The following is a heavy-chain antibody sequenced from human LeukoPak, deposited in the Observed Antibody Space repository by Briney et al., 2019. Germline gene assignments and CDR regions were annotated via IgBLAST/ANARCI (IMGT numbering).Heavy chain of an antibody. J-gene: IGHJ4*02. Sequence: GGSLRLFCAASGFTVSSNYMTWVRQAPGKGLEWVSVIYSGGSTYYADSVKGRFTISRDNSKNTLYLQMNSLRPEDTAVYYCARAEYTTSPRIDYWGQGTLVTVSS. CDR1: GFTVSSNY. CDR2: IYSGGST. CDR3: ARAEYTTSPRIDY. D-gene: IGHD6-6*01. V-gene: IGHV3-53*05.